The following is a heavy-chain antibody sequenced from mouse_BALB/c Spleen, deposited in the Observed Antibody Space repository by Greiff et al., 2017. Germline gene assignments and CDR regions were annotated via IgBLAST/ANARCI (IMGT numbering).Heavy chain of an antibody. V-gene: IGHV1-20*02. CDR1: GYSFTGYF. D-gene: IGHD1-2*01. Sequence: EVQLQQSGPELVKPGASVKISCKASGYSFTGYFMNWVMQSHGKSLEWIGRINPYNGDTFYNQKFKGKATLTVDKSSSTAHMELRSLASEDSAVYYCARDGSYAMDYWGQGTSVTVSS. CDR2: INPYNGDT. CDR3: ARDGSYAMDY. J-gene: IGHJ4*01.